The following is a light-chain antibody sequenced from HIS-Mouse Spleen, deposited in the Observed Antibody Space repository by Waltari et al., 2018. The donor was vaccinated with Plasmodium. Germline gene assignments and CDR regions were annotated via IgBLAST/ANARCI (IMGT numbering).Light chain of an antibody. Sequence: SYELTQPSSVSVSPGQTARITCSGDVLAKKKYARWFQQKPGQAPVLVIYKDSERPSGIPYRFSGSSSGTTVTLTISGAQVEDEADYYGYSAADNNLVFGGGTKLTVL. CDR1: VLAKKKY. CDR3: YSAADNNLV. J-gene: IGLJ3*02. CDR2: KDS. V-gene: IGLV3-27*01.